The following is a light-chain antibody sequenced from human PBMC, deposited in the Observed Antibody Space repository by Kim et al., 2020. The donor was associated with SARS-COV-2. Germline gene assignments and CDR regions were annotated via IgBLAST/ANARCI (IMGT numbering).Light chain of an antibody. CDR2: GAS. J-gene: IGKJ4*01. V-gene: IGKV3-15*01. CDR3: QQYNNWPLT. Sequence: EIVMTQSPATLSVSPGERATLSCRASQSVSNNLAWYQQKPGQAPRLLVYGASTRATKIPARFSGSGSGTEFTLTISSLQSEDFAVYYCQQYNNWPLTFGGGTKVDIK. CDR1: QSVSNN.